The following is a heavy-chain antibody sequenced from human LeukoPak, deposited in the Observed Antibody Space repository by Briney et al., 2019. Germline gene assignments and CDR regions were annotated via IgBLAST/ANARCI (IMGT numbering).Heavy chain of an antibody. D-gene: IGHD2-2*01. CDR3: ARGSSSVTLPGD. V-gene: IGHV3-33*01. Sequence: GRSLRLSCAASGFTFSTYAMHWVRQAPGKGLEGVAVIWYDGNNKYYADSVKGRFTISRDNSKNTLYLQMNSLRVEVTAVYYCARGSSSVTLPGDWGQGTLVTVSS. CDR1: GFTFSTYA. CDR2: IWYDGNNK. J-gene: IGHJ4*02.